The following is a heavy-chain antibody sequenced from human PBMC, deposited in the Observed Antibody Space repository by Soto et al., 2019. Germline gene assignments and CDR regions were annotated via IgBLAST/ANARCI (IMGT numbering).Heavy chain of an antibody. Sequence: PGGSLRLSCAASGFTFSSYAMHWVRQAPGKGLEWVAVISYDGSNKYYADSVKGRFTISRDNSKDTLYLQMNSLRAEDTAVYYCASPSYGGTHTGRYYFDYWGQGTLVTVSS. D-gene: IGHD4-17*01. CDR1: GFTFSSYA. V-gene: IGHV3-30-3*01. CDR3: ASPSYGGTHTGRYYFDY. J-gene: IGHJ4*02. CDR2: ISYDGSNK.